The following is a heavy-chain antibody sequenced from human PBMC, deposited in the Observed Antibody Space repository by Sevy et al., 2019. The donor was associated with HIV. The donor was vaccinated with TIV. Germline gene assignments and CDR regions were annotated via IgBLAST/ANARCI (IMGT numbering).Heavy chain of an antibody. Sequence: GGSLRLSCAASGFTFGSYWMNWVRQAPGKGLEWVANIKQDGSEKYYVDSVKGRFTISRDNAKNSMHLQMNSLRAEDTAVYYCARALAAAASYWGQGTLVTVSS. CDR1: GFTFGSYW. V-gene: IGHV3-7*01. CDR2: IKQDGSEK. D-gene: IGHD6-25*01. CDR3: ARALAAAASY. J-gene: IGHJ4*02.